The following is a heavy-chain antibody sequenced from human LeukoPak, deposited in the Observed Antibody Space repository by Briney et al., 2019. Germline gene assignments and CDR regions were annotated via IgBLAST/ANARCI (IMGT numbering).Heavy chain of an antibody. D-gene: IGHD6-19*01. CDR3: ARRDTSGWYSLDY. J-gene: IGHJ4*02. V-gene: IGHV3-23*01. CDR1: GFTFRNHP. Sequence: GGSLRLSCAASGFTFRNHPMSWVRQAPGKGLEWVSSISHDTTGTYYADPVKGRFTISRDNSKNTLHLQMNGLRADDTATYFCARRDTSGWYSLDYWGQGTLVTVS. CDR2: ISHDTTGT.